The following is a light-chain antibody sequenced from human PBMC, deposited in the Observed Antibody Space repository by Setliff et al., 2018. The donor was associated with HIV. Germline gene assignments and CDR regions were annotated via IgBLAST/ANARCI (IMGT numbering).Light chain of an antibody. Sequence: QSALTQPASVSGSPGQSITISCTGTRSDIGAYNYVSWYQQHPGKAPKLIISEVNNRPSGVSNRFSGSKSGNTASLTISGLQTEDEGDYYCSSYAITNTLPFGTGTKGTVL. J-gene: IGLJ1*01. V-gene: IGLV2-14*01. CDR1: RSDIGAYNY. CDR3: SSYAITNTLP. CDR2: EVN.